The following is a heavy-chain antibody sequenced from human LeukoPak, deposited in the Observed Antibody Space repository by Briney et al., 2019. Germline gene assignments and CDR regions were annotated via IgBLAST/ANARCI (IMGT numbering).Heavy chain of an antibody. CDR3: ARVLYYYDSSDAFDI. V-gene: IGHV1-24*01. Sequence: GASVKVSCKVSGYTLTELSMHWVRQAPGKGLEWMGGFDPEDGETIYAQKFQGRVTMTEDTSTDTAYMELSSLRSEDTAVYYCARVLYYYDSSDAFDIWGQGTMVTVSS. D-gene: IGHD3-22*01. CDR2: FDPEDGET. J-gene: IGHJ3*02. CDR1: GYTLTELS.